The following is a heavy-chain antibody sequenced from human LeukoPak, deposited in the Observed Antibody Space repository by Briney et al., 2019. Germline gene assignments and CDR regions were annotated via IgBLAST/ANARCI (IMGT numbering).Heavy chain of an antibody. D-gene: IGHD6-13*01. CDR1: GFTFSDYY. Sequence: GGSLRLSCAASGFTFSDYYMSWIRQAPGKGLEWVSYISSSGGTIYYADSVKGRFTISRDNAKNSLYLQTNSLRVEDTAVYYCARDDPKGSPFDWFDPWGQGTLVTVSS. CDR2: ISSSGGTI. CDR3: ARDDPKGSPFDWFDP. V-gene: IGHV3-11*04. J-gene: IGHJ5*02.